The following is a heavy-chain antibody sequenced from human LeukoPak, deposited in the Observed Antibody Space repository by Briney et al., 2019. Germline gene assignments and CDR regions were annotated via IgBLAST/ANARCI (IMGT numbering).Heavy chain of an antibody. Sequence: NSSETLSLTCAVYGGSFSGYYWSWIRQPPGKGLEWIGEINHSGSTNYNPSLKSRVTISVDTSKNQFSLKLSSVTAADTAVYYCARGGGIAARLIGMDVWGQGTTVTVSS. V-gene: IGHV4-34*01. CDR3: ARGGGIAARLIGMDV. CDR1: GGSFSGYY. J-gene: IGHJ6*02. CDR2: INHSGST. D-gene: IGHD6-6*01.